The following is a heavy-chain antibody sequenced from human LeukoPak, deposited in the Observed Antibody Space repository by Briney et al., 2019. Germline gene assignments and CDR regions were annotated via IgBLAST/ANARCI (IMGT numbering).Heavy chain of an antibody. Sequence: NSSETLSLTCSVSDGSINSYYWNWIRRPPGKGLEWIGYIYYNGNTNYSPSLKSRVTVSVDTSKNLFSLKVSSVTAADTAVYYCARGRSNYYGMDVWGQGTTVTVSS. D-gene: IGHD1-26*01. V-gene: IGHV4-59*01. CDR1: DGSINSYY. J-gene: IGHJ6*02. CDR3: ARGRSNYYGMDV. CDR2: IYYNGNT.